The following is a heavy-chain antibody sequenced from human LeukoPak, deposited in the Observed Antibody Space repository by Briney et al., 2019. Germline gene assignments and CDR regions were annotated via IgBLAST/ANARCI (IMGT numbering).Heavy chain of an antibody. CDR3: AKGPRSYSSHWFDP. D-gene: IGHD3-10*01. V-gene: IGHV3-23*01. CDR2: ISGSGGTT. CDR1: GFTFSSYA. Sequence: PGGSLRLSCAASGFTFSSYAMSWVRQAPGKGLEWVSAISGSGGTTYYADSVKGRFTISRDNSKNTLYLQMNSLRAEDTAVYYCAKGPRSYSSHWFDPWGQGTLVTVSS. J-gene: IGHJ5*02.